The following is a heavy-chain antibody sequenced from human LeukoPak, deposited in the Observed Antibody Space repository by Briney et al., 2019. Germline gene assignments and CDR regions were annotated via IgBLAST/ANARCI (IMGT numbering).Heavy chain of an antibody. D-gene: IGHD3-22*01. CDR3: ARSGVGYFYDNTGYYPLDY. CDR1: GYTFTNYG. J-gene: IGHJ4*02. Sequence: ASVKVSCKTSGYTFTNYGISWVRQAPGQGLEWMGWISAYTGNTNYAQNFQGRVTMTTDTSTSTAFMELRSLRSDDTAVYYCARSGVGYFYDNTGYYPLDYWGQGTLVTVSS. CDR2: ISAYTGNT. V-gene: IGHV1-18*01.